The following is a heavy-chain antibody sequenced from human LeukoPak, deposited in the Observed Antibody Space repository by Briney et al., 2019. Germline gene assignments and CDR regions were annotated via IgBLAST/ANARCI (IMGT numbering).Heavy chain of an antibody. D-gene: IGHD6-13*01. J-gene: IGHJ4*02. CDR1: GFTFSSYW. V-gene: IGHV3-7*01. Sequence: GGSLRLSCAASGFTFSSYWMSWVRQAPGMGLEWVANIKQDGSEKYYVDSVKGRFTISRDNAKNSLYLQMNSLRAEDTAVYYCARAGKIAAAGIPDFDYWGQGTLVTVSS. CDR2: IKQDGSEK. CDR3: ARAGKIAAAGIPDFDY.